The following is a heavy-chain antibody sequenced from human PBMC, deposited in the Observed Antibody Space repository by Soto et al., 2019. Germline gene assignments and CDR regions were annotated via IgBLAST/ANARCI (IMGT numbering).Heavy chain of an antibody. Sequence: ASVKVSCKAPGYNLGAYYTYWVRQAPGRGPEWVGLMDPITGGIDSEERLRDRVTMTRDTSLNTAYMELRRLRSDHTPIYFCALARDAPSQVYAPHRIDVWGEGTADTVSS. CDR1: GYNLGAYY. V-gene: IGHV1-2*02. D-gene: IGHD2-8*01. CDR2: MDPITGGI. J-gene: IGHJ6*04. CDR3: ALARDAPSQVYAPHRIDV.